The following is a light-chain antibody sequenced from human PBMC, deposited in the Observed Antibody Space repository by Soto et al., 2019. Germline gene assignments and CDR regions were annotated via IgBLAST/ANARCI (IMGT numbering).Light chain of an antibody. Sequence: EIVLTQSPGTLSLSPGERVTLSCRASESVSSNFLAWYQQKPGQAPRLLIYGASSRAAGIPDRFSGSGSGTDFTLTINRVEPEDVALYYCHQYGSPDTFGQGTKLEIK. CDR1: ESVSSNF. J-gene: IGKJ2*01. V-gene: IGKV3-20*01. CDR3: HQYGSPDT. CDR2: GAS.